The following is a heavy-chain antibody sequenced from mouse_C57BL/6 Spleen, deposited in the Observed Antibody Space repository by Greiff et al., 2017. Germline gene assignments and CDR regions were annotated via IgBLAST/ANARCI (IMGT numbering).Heavy chain of an antibody. Sequence: QVQLQQSGAELVKPGASVKMSCKASGYTFTSYWITWVKQRPGQGLEWIGDIYPGSGSTNYNEKFKSKATLTVDTSSSTAYMQLSSLTSEDSAVYYCARFYGSTPEDYWGQGTSVTVSS. V-gene: IGHV1-55*01. CDR2: IYPGSGST. J-gene: IGHJ4*01. D-gene: IGHD1-1*01. CDR1: GYTFTSYW. CDR3: ARFYGSTPEDY.